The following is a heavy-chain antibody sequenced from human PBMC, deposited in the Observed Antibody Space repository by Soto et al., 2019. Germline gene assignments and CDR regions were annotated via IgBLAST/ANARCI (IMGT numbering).Heavy chain of an antibody. CDR1: GFTFSSYA. Sequence: GGSLRLSCAASGFTFSSYAMSWVRQDPGKGLDWVSALSGSGFSTYYADSVNGRFTISRDNSKSTLYLQMNSLRAEDTAVYYCAKVVSGPVGWFDRWGKGNMVTVSA. CDR3: AKVVSGPVGWFDR. CDR2: LSGSGFST. V-gene: IGHV3-23*01. J-gene: IGHJ5*02. D-gene: IGHD1-26*01.